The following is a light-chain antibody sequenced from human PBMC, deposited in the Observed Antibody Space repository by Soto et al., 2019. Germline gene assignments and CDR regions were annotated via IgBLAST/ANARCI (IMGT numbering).Light chain of an antibody. J-gene: IGKJ4*01. Sequence: DIQMTQSPSTLSGSVGDRVTITCRASQTISSWLAWYQQKPGKAPKLLIYAASTLQSGVPSRFSGSGSGTEFTLRISSLQPEDFAIYYCQQLNTYPLTFGGGGNVDI. CDR2: AAS. V-gene: IGKV1-9*01. CDR3: QQLNTYPLT. CDR1: QTISSW.